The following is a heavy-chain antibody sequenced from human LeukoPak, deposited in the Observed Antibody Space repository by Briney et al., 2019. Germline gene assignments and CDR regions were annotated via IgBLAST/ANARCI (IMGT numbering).Heavy chain of an antibody. CDR1: GYTFTGSY. V-gene: IGHV1-69*02. CDR2: IIPILGIA. J-gene: IGHJ3*02. Sequence: SVKVSCKASGYTFTGSYMHWVRQAPGQGLEWMGRIIPILGIANYAQKFQGRVTITADKSTSTAYMELSSLRSEDTAVYYCARKVGTMIVVADDAFDIWGQGTMVTVSS. D-gene: IGHD3-22*01. CDR3: ARKVGTMIVVADDAFDI.